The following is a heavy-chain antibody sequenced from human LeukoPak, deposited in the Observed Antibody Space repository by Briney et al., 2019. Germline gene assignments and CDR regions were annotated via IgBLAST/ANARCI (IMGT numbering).Heavy chain of an antibody. CDR3: ARQTAIWFGEGDWFDP. CDR2: IYYSGST. J-gene: IGHJ5*02. CDR1: GGSISSYY. Sequence: PSETLSLTCTVSGGSISSYYWSWIRQPPGKGLEGIGYIYYSGSTNYNPSLKSRVTISVDTSKNQFSLKLSSVTAADTAVYYCARQTAIWFGEGDWFDPWGQGTLVTVSS. D-gene: IGHD3-10*01. V-gene: IGHV4-59*08.